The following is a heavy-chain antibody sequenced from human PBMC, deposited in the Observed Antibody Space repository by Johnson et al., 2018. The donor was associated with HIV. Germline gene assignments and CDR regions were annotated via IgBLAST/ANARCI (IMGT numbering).Heavy chain of an antibody. CDR2: IKEDGSEK. CDR3: ARDSSTTDVAFDI. D-gene: IGHD1-14*01. CDR1: GFTFSTYW. V-gene: IGHV3-7*01. Sequence: VQLVESGGGVVQPGGSLRLSCAASGFTFSTYWMSWVRQAPGKGLEWVANIKEDGSEKYYVDSLKGRFTISRDNAKNSLYLQMNSLRGEDTAVYYCARDSSTTDVAFDIWGQGTMVTVSS. J-gene: IGHJ3*02.